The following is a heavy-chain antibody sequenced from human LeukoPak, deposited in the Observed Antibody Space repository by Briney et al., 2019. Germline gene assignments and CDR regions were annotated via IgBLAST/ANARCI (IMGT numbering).Heavy chain of an antibody. J-gene: IGHJ4*02. CDR2: IYYSGST. D-gene: IGHD3-22*01. V-gene: IGHV4-59*01. CDR3: ARHRGSGYPYFDY. Sequence: PSETLSLTRTVSGGSINNYYWSWIRQPPGKGLEWIGYIYYSGSTNYNPSLKSRVTISVDTSKNHFSLKLSSLTAADTAVYYCARHRGSGYPYFDYWGQGTLVTVSS. CDR1: GGSINNYY.